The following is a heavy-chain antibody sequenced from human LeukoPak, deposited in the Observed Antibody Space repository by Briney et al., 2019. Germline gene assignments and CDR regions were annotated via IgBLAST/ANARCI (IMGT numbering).Heavy chain of an antibody. V-gene: IGHV4-30-2*01. CDR1: GGSISSGGYS. Sequence: SQTLSLTCAVSGGSISSGGYSWSWIRQPPGKGLEWIGEINHSGSTNYNPSLKSRVTISVDTSKNQFSLKLSSVTDADTAVYYCARSLWYWGQGTLVTVSS. D-gene: IGHD2-21*01. CDR2: INHSGST. J-gene: IGHJ4*02. CDR3: ARSLWY.